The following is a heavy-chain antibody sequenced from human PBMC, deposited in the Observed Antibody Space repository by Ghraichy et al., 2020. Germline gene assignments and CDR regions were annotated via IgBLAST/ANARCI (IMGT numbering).Heavy chain of an antibody. Sequence: ASVKVSCKASGYSFTSYGISWVRQAPGHGLEWMGWISTYNGNTNYAQKLKGRITMTTDTSTSTAYMELRSLTSDDTAVYFCARDLYPSGSPTNDWGQGTLGTVSS. CDR1: GYSFTSYG. J-gene: IGHJ4*02. V-gene: IGHV1-18*04. D-gene: IGHD3-10*01. CDR3: ARDLYPSGSPTND. CDR2: ISTYNGNT.